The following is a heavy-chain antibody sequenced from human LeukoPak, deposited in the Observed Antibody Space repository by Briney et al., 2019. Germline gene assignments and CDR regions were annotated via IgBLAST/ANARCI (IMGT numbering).Heavy chain of an antibody. V-gene: IGHV3-20*04. CDR3: ARGVRRRGYSSYGGLDY. Sequence: GGSLRLSCAASGFTFDDYGMSWVRQAPGKGLEWVSGINWNGGSTGYADSVKGRFTISRDNAKNSLYLQMNSLRAEDTALYYCARGVRRRGYSSYGGLDYWGQGTLVTVSS. CDR1: GFTFDDYG. J-gene: IGHJ4*02. CDR2: INWNGGST. D-gene: IGHD5-12*01.